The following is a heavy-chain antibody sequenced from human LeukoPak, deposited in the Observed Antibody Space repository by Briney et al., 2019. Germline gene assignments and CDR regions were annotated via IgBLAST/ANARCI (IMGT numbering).Heavy chain of an antibody. Sequence: GGSLRLSCAASGFTFSSYEMNWVRQAPGKGLEWVSSISSSSSYIYYADSVKGRFTISRDNAKNSLYLQMNSLRAEDTAVYYCARGGSSGWPVDYWGQGTLVTVSS. D-gene: IGHD6-19*01. J-gene: IGHJ4*02. CDR3: ARGGSSGWPVDY. CDR1: GFTFSSYE. V-gene: IGHV3-21*01. CDR2: ISSSSSYI.